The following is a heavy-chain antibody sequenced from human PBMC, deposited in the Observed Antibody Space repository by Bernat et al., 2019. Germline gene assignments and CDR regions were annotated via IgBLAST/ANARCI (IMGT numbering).Heavy chain of an antibody. Sequence: EVQLLESGGGLVQPGGSLRLSCAASGLTFSSYAMNWVRQAPGKGLEWVSAISDSGGSTYYADSVKGRFTISRDNSKNALYLQMNSLRAEDTAVYYCAKAFRKATTVTPIDYWGQGTLVTVSS. J-gene: IGHJ4*02. CDR1: GLTFSSYA. CDR3: AKAFRKATTVTPIDY. CDR2: ISDSGGST. D-gene: IGHD4-23*01. V-gene: IGHV3-23*01.